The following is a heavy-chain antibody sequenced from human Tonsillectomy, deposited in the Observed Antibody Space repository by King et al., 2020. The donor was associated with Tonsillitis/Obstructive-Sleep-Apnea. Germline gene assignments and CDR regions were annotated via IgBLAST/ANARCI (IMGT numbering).Heavy chain of an antibody. Sequence: VQLQQWGAGLLKPSETLSLTCAVYGGSFSGYYWSWIRQPPGKGLEWIGEINLSGSTNYNPSLKSRVTISVDTSKNQFSLTLSSVTAADTAVYYCARKRSLYYYMDVWGKGTTVTVSS. CDR3: ARKRSLYYYMDV. CDR1: GGSFSGYY. D-gene: IGHD1-1*01. CDR2: INLSGST. J-gene: IGHJ6*03. V-gene: IGHV4-34*01.